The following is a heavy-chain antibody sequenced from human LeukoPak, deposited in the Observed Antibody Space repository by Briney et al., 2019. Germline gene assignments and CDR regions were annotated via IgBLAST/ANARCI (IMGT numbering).Heavy chain of an antibody. CDR3: AKDVNYDFRGGSPFDY. CDR2: ISGSGGST. CDR1: GFTFSSYA. Sequence: PGGSLRLSCAASGFTFSSYAMSWVRQAPGKGLEWVSAISGSGGSTYYADSVKGRFTISRDNSKNTLYLQMNSLRAEDTAVYYCAKDVNYDFRGGSPFDYWGQGTLVTVSS. J-gene: IGHJ4*02. V-gene: IGHV3-23*01. D-gene: IGHD3-3*01.